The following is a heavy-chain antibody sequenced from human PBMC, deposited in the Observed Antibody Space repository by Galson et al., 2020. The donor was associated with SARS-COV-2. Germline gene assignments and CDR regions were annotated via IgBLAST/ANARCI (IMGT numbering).Heavy chain of an antibody. V-gene: IGHV3-21*01. J-gene: IGHJ6*02. D-gene: IGHD5-18*01. CDR1: GFPFSTYS. Sequence: NSGGSLRLSCAASGFPFSTYSMNWVRLAPGKGLEWVSSISTSYTYYVDSVKGRFSISRDNPRNSLYLQMNSLRAEDTAVYYCARDEGIRGYNYGRLYYGMDVWGQGTTVTVSS. CDR3: ARDEGIRGYNYGRLYYGMDV. CDR2: ISTSYT.